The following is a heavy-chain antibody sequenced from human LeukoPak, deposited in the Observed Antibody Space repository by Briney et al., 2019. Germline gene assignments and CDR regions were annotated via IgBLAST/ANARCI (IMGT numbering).Heavy chain of an antibody. CDR1: GGTFSSYA. D-gene: IGHD3-10*01. J-gene: IGHJ6*02. Sequence: SVTVSCKASGGTFSSYAISWVRQAPGQGLEWMGRIIPILGIANYAQKFQGRVTITADKSTSTAYMELSSLRSEDTAVYYCARVRLWFGECMDVWGQGTTVTVSS. V-gene: IGHV1-69*10. CDR2: IIPILGIA. CDR3: ARVRLWFGECMDV.